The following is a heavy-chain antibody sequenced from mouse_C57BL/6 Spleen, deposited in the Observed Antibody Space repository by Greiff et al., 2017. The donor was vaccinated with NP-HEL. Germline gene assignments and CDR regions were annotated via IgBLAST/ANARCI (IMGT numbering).Heavy chain of an antibody. CDR2: INPSTGGT. Sequence: EVKLQQSGPELVKPGASVKISCKASGYSFTGYYMNWVKQSPEKSLEWIGEINPSTGGTTYNQKFKAKATLTVDKSSSTAYMQLKSLTSEDSAVYYCAEGGLPAWFAYWGQGTLVTVSA. J-gene: IGHJ3*01. V-gene: IGHV1-42*01. D-gene: IGHD2-4*01. CDR1: GYSFTGYY. CDR3: AEGGLPAWFAY.